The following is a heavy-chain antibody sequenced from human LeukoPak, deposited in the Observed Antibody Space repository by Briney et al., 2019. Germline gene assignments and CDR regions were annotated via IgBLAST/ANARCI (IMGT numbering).Heavy chain of an antibody. CDR2: IRQDGREK. CDR1: GLTLDKYW. CDR3: ARGRFFYGWGMDV. V-gene: IGHV3-7*03. Sequence: GGSLRLSCVASGLTLDKYWMTWVRQAPGKGLEWVANIRQDGREKDLVDSVKGRLTISRDDATSSVYLQMSSVRVEDTAIYYCARGRFFYGWGMDVWGQGTTVTVS. D-gene: IGHD3-10*01. J-gene: IGHJ6*02.